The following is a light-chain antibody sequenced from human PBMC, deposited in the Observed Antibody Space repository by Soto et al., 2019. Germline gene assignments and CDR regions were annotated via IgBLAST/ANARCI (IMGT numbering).Light chain of an antibody. Sequence: DIQMTQSPPTLSASVGDRVTITCRASQSINSWLAWYQQKPGKAPKLLIYDASSLESGVPSRFSGSGSGTECTLTVCIRQPDDVATVHCQQYSGYSVYTFSQGNKLVIK. V-gene: IGKV1-5*01. J-gene: IGKJ2*01. CDR2: DAS. CDR3: QQYSGYSVYT. CDR1: QSINSW.